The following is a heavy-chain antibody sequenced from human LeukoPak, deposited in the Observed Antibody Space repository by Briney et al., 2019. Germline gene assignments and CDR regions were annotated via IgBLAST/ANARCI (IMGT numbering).Heavy chain of an antibody. D-gene: IGHD5-18*01. CDR2: INHSGST. CDR1: GGSFSGYY. Sequence: SETLSLTCAVYGGSFSGYYWSWIRQPPGKGLEWIGEINHSGSTNYNPSLKSRVTISVDTSKNQFSLKLSSVTAADTAVYYCARVYRGYSYGYEYYFDYWGQGTLVTVSS. V-gene: IGHV4-34*01. CDR3: ARVYRGYSYGYEYYFDY. J-gene: IGHJ4*02.